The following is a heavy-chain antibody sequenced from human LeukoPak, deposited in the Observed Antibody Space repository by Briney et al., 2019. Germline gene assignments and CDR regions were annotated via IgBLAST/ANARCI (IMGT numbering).Heavy chain of an antibody. Sequence: KASETLSLTCTVSGGSISSYYWSWIRQPPGKGLEWIGYIYYSGGTNYNPSLNSRLTISVDTSKNQFSLKLSSVTAADTAVYYCTRAIGGYYFDYWGQGTLVTVSS. V-gene: IGHV4-59*01. CDR2: IYYSGGT. CDR1: GGSISSYY. J-gene: IGHJ4*02. D-gene: IGHD3-10*01. CDR3: TRAIGGYYFDY.